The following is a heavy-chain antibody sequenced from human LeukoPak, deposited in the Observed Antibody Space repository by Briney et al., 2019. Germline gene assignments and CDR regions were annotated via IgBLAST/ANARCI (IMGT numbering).Heavy chain of an antibody. CDR2: IIPIFGTA. J-gene: IGHJ5*02. D-gene: IGHD3-10*01. Sequence: ASVKVSCKASGGTFSSYAISWVRQAPGQGLEWMGGIIPIFGTANYAQKSQGRVTITADESTSTAYMELSSLRSEDTAVYYCARDNSHPTTGVFGGRVYWFDPWGQGTLVTVSS. V-gene: IGHV1-69*13. CDR3: ARDNSHPTTGVFGGRVYWFDP. CDR1: GGTFSSYA.